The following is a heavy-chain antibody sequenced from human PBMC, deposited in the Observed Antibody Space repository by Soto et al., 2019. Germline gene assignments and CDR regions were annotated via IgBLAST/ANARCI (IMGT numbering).Heavy chain of an antibody. CDR3: ARGLRDGGSDRGGGGSEL. CDR2: VIPVLTMT. CDR1: GGSLNSYT. J-gene: IGHJ2*01. V-gene: IGHV1-69*04. D-gene: IGHD1-26*01. Sequence: QVHLVQSGAEVKKPGSSVKVSCKASGGSLNSYTISWVRQAPGQGLEWLGRVIPVLTMTNYAQKFQDRVTISADKSTSTAYQELSSLKSEDRAVYYCARGLRDGGSDRGGGGSELWGRGTLVIVSS.